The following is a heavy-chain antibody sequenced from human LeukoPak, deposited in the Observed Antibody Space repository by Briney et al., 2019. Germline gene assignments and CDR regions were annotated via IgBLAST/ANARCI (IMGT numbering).Heavy chain of an antibody. CDR1: GFTFSSYS. D-gene: IGHD3-10*01. CDR3: AREHYYGSGSYYYYGMDV. J-gene: IGHJ6*02. Sequence: GGSLRLSCAASGFTFSSYSMIWVRQAPGKGLEWVSSISSSSSYIYYADSVKGRFTISRDNAKNSLYLQMDSLRAEDTAVYYCAREHYYGSGSYYYYGMDVWGQGTTVTVSS. V-gene: IGHV3-21*01. CDR2: ISSSSSYI.